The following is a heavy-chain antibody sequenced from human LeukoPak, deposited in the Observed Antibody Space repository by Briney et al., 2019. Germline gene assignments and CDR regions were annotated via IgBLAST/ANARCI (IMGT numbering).Heavy chain of an antibody. J-gene: IGHJ1*01. V-gene: IGHV3-53*01. CDR2: IYSGGNT. CDR1: GFTVSSNY. D-gene: IGHD6-13*01. CDR3: ARFNEQQMYFQH. Sequence: GGSLRLSCAVSGFTVSSNYMSWVRQAPGKGLEWVSVIYSGGNTYYADSVKGRFTISRDNSKNTLYLQMNSLRAEDTAVYYCARFNEQQMYFQHWGQGTLVTVSS.